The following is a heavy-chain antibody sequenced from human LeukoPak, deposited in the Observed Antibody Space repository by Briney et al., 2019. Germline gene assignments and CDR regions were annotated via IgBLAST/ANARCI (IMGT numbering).Heavy chain of an antibody. CDR2: IHADGGRT. CDR1: GFAFADYA. J-gene: IGHJ4*02. CDR3: ARVHSGYGPDYIDY. Sequence: GGSLRLSCAASGFAFADYAMHWFRQIPGKGLESFAHIHADGGRTFYADSVKGRFTISRDNAKNSVYLQMNSLSAEDTALYYCARVHSGYGPDYIDYWGQGTLVTVSS. D-gene: IGHD5-12*01. V-gene: IGHV3-20*04.